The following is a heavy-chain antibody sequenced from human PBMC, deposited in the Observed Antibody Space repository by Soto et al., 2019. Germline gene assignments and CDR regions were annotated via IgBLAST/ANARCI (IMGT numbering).Heavy chain of an antibody. CDR3: ARVPKYDYIWGSYRYTGDY. CDR1: GFTFSSYS. J-gene: IGHJ4*02. CDR2: ISSSSSDI. V-gene: IGHV3-21*01. D-gene: IGHD3-16*02. Sequence: EVQLVESGGGLVKPGGSLRLSCAASGFTFSSYSMNWVRQAPGKGLEWVSSISSSSSDIYYADSVKGRFTISRDNAKNSLYLQMNSLRAEDTAVYYCARVPKYDYIWGSYRYTGDYWGQGTLVTVSS.